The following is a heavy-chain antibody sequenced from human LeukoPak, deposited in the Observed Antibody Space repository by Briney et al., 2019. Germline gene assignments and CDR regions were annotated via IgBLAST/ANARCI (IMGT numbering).Heavy chain of an antibody. V-gene: IGHV1-46*01. CDR2: INPSGGST. J-gene: IGHJ3*02. CDR3: ARSYYDSSGYYYDDAFDI. Sequence: ASVKVSCKASGYTFTSYYMHWVRQAPGQGLEWMGIINPSGGSTSYAQKFQGRVTMTRDMSTSTVYMELSSLRSEDTAVYYCARSYYDSSGYYYDDAFDIWGQGTMVTVSS. D-gene: IGHD3-22*01. CDR1: GYTFTSYY.